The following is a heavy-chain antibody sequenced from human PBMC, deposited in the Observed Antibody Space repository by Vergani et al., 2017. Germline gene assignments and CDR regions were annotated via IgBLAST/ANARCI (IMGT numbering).Heavy chain of an antibody. CDR3: ARDLLPGTLLLLAY. Sequence: VQLVESGGGVVQPGRSLRLSCVASGFTFSHYSMNWVRQAPGKGLEWVSSISGNNDDVYYADSVKGRFTISRDNAKNSLYLDMSSLRAEDTAVYYCARDLLPGTLLLLAYWGQGTLISVSS. V-gene: IGHV3-21*01. CDR1: GFTFSHYS. D-gene: IGHD1-7*01. CDR2: ISGNNDDV. J-gene: IGHJ4*02.